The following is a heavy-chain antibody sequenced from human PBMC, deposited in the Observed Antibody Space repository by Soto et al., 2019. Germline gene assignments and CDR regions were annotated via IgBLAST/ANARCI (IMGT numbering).Heavy chain of an antibody. J-gene: IGHJ3*02. CDR3: AISQYYDFWSGSANRAFDI. D-gene: IGHD3-3*01. CDR2: MNPNSGNT. Sequence: ASVKVSCKASGYTFTSYDINWVRQATGQGLEWMGWMNPNSGNTGYAQKFQGRVTMTRNTSISTAYMELSSLRSEDTAVYYCAISQYYDFWSGSANRAFDIWGQGTMVTVSS. V-gene: IGHV1-8*01. CDR1: GYTFTSYD.